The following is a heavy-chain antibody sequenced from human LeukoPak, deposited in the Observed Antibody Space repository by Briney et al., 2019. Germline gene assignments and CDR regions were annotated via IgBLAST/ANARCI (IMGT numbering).Heavy chain of an antibody. Sequence: PGGSLRLSCAASGFTFSSYTMNWVRQAPGKGLEWVSSISGSSSYINYADSVKGRFTISRDNAKNSLYLQMNSLRAEDTAVYYCAELGITMIGGVWGKGTTVTISS. CDR2: ISGSSSYI. J-gene: IGHJ6*04. V-gene: IGHV3-21*01. CDR1: GFTFSSYT. D-gene: IGHD3-10*02. CDR3: AELGITMIGGV.